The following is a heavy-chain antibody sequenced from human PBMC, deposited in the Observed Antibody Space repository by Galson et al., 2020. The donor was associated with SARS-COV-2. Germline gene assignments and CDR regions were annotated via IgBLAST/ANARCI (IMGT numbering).Heavy chain of an antibody. V-gene: IGHV2-26*01. CDR1: GFSLTNARMG. D-gene: IGHD3-10*01. Sequence: SGPTLVKPTETLTLTCTVSGFSLTNARMGVSWIRQPPGKALEWLAQIFSSDEELYNTSLRSRLTVSKDTSKSQVVLTMTNMDPVDTATYFCARIEELFTPAPPYSFFFGMDVWGQGTTVTVSS. CDR3: ARIEELFTPAPPYSFFFGMDV. J-gene: IGHJ6*02. CDR2: IFSSDEE.